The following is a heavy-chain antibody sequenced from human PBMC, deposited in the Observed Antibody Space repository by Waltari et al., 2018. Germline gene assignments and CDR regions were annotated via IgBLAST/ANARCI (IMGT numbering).Heavy chain of an antibody. CDR1: AFSFCSYS. CDR3: VSGGWGFYFDY. Sequence: EVQLVESGGGLVKPGGSLRLSCGASAFSFCSYSMNGVRQAPGKGLEWVSSISSSTTYIHYADSVKGRFTISRDNAKNSLYLQMNSLRVEDTAVYYCVSGGWGFYFDYWGQGTVVTVSS. D-gene: IGHD7-27*01. CDR2: ISSSTTYI. V-gene: IGHV3-21*01. J-gene: IGHJ4*02.